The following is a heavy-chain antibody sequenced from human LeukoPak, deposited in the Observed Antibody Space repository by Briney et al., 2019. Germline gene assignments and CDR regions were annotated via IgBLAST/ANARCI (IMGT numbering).Heavy chain of an antibody. CDR2: ISVGGST. J-gene: IGHJ4*02. Sequence: GGSLRPSCAAPGFTLSSPPMTWVRQPPGMGLEWAPTISVGGSTFYADSVKGRFTISRENSDNTLYLQMNSLRVEDTATYFCAKIGPLDDFWSGFDHWGQGTLVTVSS. CDR3: AKIGPLDDFWSGFDH. CDR1: GFTLSSPP. V-gene: IGHV3-23*01. D-gene: IGHD3-3*01.